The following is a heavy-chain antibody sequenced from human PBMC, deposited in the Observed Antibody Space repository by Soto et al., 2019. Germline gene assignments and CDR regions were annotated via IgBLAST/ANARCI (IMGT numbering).Heavy chain of an antibody. Sequence: LTLSCAASGFTFSNYAMTWVRQAPGMGLEWVSSISGSGGSTYYADSVKGRFTISRDNSKDTVYLQMNSLRAEDTAVYYCARDNYGYPAYWGQRTLVPVSS. D-gene: IGHD4-17*01. CDR2: ISGSGGST. J-gene: IGHJ4*02. CDR1: GFTFSNYA. V-gene: IGHV3-23*01. CDR3: ARDNYGYPAY.